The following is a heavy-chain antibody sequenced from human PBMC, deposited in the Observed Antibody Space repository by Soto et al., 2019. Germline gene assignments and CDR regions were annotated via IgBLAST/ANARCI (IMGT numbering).Heavy chain of an antibody. Sequence: GGSLRLSCAASGFTFSGSAMHWVRQASGKGLEWVGRIRSKANSYATAYAASVKGRLTISRDDSKNTAYLQMNSLKTEDTAVYYCTIHGSGIGTIDYWGQGTLVTVSS. V-gene: IGHV3-73*01. CDR1: GFTFSGSA. CDR2: IRSKANSYAT. CDR3: TIHGSGIGTIDY. J-gene: IGHJ4*02. D-gene: IGHD3-10*01.